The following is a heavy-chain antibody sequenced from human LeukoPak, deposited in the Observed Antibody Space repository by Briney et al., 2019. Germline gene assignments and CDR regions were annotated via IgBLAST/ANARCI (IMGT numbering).Heavy chain of an antibody. V-gene: IGHV1-2*06. J-gene: IGHJ3*02. CDR3: ARFGAPQWSGAPLGINAFDM. CDR1: GYIFTDYY. Sequence: ASVKVSCKASGYIFTDYYMHWVRQAPGQELGWMGRINPNSGGTNYAQKFQGRVTMTRDTSITTVYMELSRLRSDDTAVYYCARFGAPQWSGAPLGINAFDMWGQGTMVTVSS. CDR2: INPNSGGT. D-gene: IGHD3-16*01.